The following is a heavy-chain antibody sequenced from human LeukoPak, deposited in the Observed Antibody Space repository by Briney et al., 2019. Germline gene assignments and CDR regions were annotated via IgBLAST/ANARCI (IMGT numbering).Heavy chain of an antibody. V-gene: IGHV3-30-3*01. CDR2: ISYDGSNK. J-gene: IGHJ4*02. Sequence: GRSLRLSCAASGFTFSSYAMHWVRQAPGKGLEWVAVISYDGSNKYYADSVKGRFTISRDNSKNTLYLQMNSLRAEDTAVYYCARDSDREFDYWGQGTLVTVSS. CDR1: GFTFSSYA. CDR3: ARDSDREFDY.